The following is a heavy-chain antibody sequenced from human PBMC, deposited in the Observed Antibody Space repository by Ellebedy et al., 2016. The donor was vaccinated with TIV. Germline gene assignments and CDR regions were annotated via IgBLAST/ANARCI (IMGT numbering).Heavy chain of an antibody. J-gene: IGHJ6*03. V-gene: IGHV4-30-4*01. Sequence: SETLSLTXTVSGGSISSGDYYWSWIRQPPGKGLEWIGYIYYSGSTYYNPSLKSRVTISVDTSKNQFSLKLSPVTAADTAVYYCARVFPPSSSWYVEGFYYYYMDVWGKGTTVTVSS. CDR1: GGSISSGDYY. D-gene: IGHD6-13*01. CDR3: ARVFPPSSSWYVEGFYYYYMDV. CDR2: IYYSGST.